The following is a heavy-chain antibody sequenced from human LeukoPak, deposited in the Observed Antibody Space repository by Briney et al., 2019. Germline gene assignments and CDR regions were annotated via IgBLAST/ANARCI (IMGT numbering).Heavy chain of an antibody. CDR2: ISWNSGSI. V-gene: IGHV3-9*03. J-gene: IGHJ4*02. Sequence: GRSLRLSCAPSGFTFADYAMHWVRQAPGKGLERVSGISWNSGSIGYADSVKGRFTISRDNAKNSLYLQMNSLRAEDMALYYCAKDIRYYYDSSGYYDYWGQGTLVTVSS. CDR1: GFTFADYA. D-gene: IGHD3-22*01. CDR3: AKDIRYYYDSSGYYDY.